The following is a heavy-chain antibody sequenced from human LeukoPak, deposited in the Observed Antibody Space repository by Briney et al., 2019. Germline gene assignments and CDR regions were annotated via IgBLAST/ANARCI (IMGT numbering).Heavy chain of an antibody. Sequence: SQTLSLTCTVSGGSISSGGYYWSWIRQHPGKGLGWIGYIYYSGSTYYNPSLKSRVTISVDTSKNQFSLKLSSVTAADTAVYYCARDCHYYDSSGYYSGMDVWGQGTTVTVSS. V-gene: IGHV4-31*03. J-gene: IGHJ6*02. D-gene: IGHD3-22*01. CDR3: ARDCHYYDSSGYYSGMDV. CDR1: GGSISSGGYY. CDR2: IYYSGST.